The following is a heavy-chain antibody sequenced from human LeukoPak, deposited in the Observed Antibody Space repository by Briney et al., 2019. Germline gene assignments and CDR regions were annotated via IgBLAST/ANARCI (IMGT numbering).Heavy chain of an antibody. CDR3: ARVRDSGYYDFDY. V-gene: IGHV4-59*01. D-gene: IGHD3-22*01. CDR2: IYYGGIT. J-gene: IGHJ4*02. CDR1: GGSIRSYY. Sequence: SETLSLTCTVSGGSIRSYYWSWIRQSPGKGLDWIGYIYYGGITNYNPFLKSRVTISVDTSKNQFSLKLSSVTAADTAVYYCARVRDSGYYDFDYWGQGTLVTVSS.